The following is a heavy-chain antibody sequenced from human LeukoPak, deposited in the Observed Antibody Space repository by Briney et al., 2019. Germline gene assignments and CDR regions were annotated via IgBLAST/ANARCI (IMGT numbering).Heavy chain of an antibody. V-gene: IGHV3-7*01. CDR1: GFTFSGYW. CDR3: ARANGERYDSNGNGGVYFDS. D-gene: IGHD3-22*01. CDR2: IKDDGSAK. J-gene: IGHJ4*02. Sequence: GGSLRLSCAASGFTFSGYWISWVRLVPGKGLEWVANIKDDGSAKYYGGSVRGRFTSSRDNAKNSLYLQMNSVGVEDTAVYYCARANGERYDSNGNGGVYFDSWGQGTLVTVSS.